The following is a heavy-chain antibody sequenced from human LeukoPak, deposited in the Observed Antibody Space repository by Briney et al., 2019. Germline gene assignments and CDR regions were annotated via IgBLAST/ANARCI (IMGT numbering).Heavy chain of an antibody. CDR3: AKAHGITMIVVVISGFDY. CDR1: GFTFSSYG. CDR2: IRYDGSNK. J-gene: IGHJ4*02. V-gene: IGHV3-30*02. Sequence: GGSLRLSCAASGFTFSSYGMHWVRQAPGKGLEWVAFIRYDGSNKYYADSVKGRFTISRDNSKNTLYLQMNGLRAEDTAVYYCAKAHGITMIVVVISGFDYWGQGTLVTVSS. D-gene: IGHD3-22*01.